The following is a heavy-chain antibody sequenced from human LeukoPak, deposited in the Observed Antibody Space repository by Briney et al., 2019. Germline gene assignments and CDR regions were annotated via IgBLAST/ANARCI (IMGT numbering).Heavy chain of an antibody. V-gene: IGHV4-39*01. J-gene: IGHJ4*02. CDR3: ARMPDYGDYGNFDY. CDR2: IYYSGST. CDR1: GGSISSSSYY. Sequence: SETLSLTCTVSGGSISSSSYYWGWIRQPPGKGLEWIGSIYYSGSTYYNPSLKSRVTISVDTSKNQFSLKLSSVTAADTAVYYCARMPDYGDYGNFDYWGQGTLVTVSS. D-gene: IGHD4-17*01.